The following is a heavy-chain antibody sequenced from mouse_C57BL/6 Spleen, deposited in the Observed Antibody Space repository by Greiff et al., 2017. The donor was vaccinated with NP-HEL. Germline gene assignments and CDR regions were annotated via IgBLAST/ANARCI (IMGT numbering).Heavy chain of an antibody. Sequence: VKLMESGAELVRPGTSVKVSCKASGYAFTNYLIEWVKQRPGQGLEWIGVINPGSGGTNYNEKFKGKATLTADKSSSTAYMQLSSLTSEDSAVYFCARRGYSYAMDYWGQGTSVTVSS. CDR3: ARRGYSYAMDY. J-gene: IGHJ4*01. D-gene: IGHD2-14*01. CDR1: GYAFTNYL. V-gene: IGHV1-54*01. CDR2: INPGSGGT.